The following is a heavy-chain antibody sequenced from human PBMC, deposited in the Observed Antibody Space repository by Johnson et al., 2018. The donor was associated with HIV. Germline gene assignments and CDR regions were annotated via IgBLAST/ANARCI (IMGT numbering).Heavy chain of an antibody. CDR1: GFTFSSYG. D-gene: IGHD6-13*01. CDR2: IYSGGST. CDR3: ARGIAAAARTLQAFDI. J-gene: IGHJ3*02. V-gene: IGHV3-66*01. Sequence: VLLVESGGGVVQPGRSLRLSCAASGFTFSSYGMHWVRQAPGKGLEWVSVIYSGGSTYYADSVKGRFIISRDNSKNTLNLQMNSLRAEDTAVYYCARGIAAAARTLQAFDIWGQGAVVTVSS.